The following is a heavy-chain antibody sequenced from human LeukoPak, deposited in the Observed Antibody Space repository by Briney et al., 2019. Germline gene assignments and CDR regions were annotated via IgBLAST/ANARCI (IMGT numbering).Heavy chain of an antibody. Sequence: PGRSLRLSCAASGFTFSSYAMHWVRQAPGKGLEWVAVISYDGSNKYYADSVKGRFTISRDNSKDTLYLQMNSLRAEDTAVYYCARAGYCTNGVCYTGYYYMDVWGKGTTVTVSS. CDR3: ARAGYCTNGVCYTGYYYMDV. D-gene: IGHD2-8*01. CDR1: GFTFSSYA. J-gene: IGHJ6*03. V-gene: IGHV3-30*04. CDR2: ISYDGSNK.